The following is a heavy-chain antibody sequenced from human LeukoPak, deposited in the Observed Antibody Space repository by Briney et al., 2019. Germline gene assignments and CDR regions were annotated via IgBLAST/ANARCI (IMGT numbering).Heavy chain of an antibody. CDR3: AKSTDSSSWYRSGFDP. CDR1: GFTFSDYA. V-gene: IGHV3-69-1*01. J-gene: IGHJ5*02. CDR2: ISHVGGT. D-gene: IGHD6-13*01. Sequence: GSLRLSCAASGFTFSDYAMSWVRQAPEKGLEWVSTISHVGGTYYADSVKGRFTISRDNAKNSLYLQMNSLRAEDTALYYCAKSTDSSSWYRSGFDPWGQGTLVTVSS.